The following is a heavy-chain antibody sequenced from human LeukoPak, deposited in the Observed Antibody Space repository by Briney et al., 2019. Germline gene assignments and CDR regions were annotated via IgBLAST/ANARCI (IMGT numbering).Heavy chain of an antibody. CDR1: GFTFSGYD. V-gene: IGHV3-21*01. J-gene: IGHJ5*02. CDR3: ARGSSNVAARNNWFDP. CDR2: ISGSSSYI. D-gene: IGHD6-6*01. Sequence: GGSLSLSCAASGFTFSGYDMNWVRQAPGKGLEWVSSISGSSSYIYYADSMKGRFTISRDNAKNSLYLQMNSLRAEDTAVYYCARGSSNVAARNNWFDPWGQGTLVTVSS.